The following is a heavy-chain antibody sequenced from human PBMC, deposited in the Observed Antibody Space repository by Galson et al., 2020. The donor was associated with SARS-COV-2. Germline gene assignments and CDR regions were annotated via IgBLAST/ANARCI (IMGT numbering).Heavy chain of an antibody. CDR2: ISWNSGSI. D-gene: IGHD6-13*01. CDR1: GFTFDDYA. Sequence: GGSLRHSCAASGFTFDDYAMHWVRHAPGKGLEWVTGISWNSGSIGYADSVKGRFTISRDNAKNSLYLQMNSLRAEDTALYYCAKDTGGSCSDDAVDIWCQGTMVTVSS. J-gene: IGHJ3*02. CDR3: AKDTGGSCSDDAVDI. V-gene: IGHV3-9*01.